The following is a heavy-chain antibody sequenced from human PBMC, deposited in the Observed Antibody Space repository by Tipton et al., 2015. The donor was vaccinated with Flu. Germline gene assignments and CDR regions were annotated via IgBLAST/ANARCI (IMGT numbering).Heavy chain of an antibody. D-gene: IGHD2-15*01. CDR2: IYTSGST. Sequence: LRLSCTVSGASIRSHYWSWVRQPAGKGLEWLGRIYTSGSTNYNPSLKGRVTMSGDTSKNQFSLKLSSVTAADTAVCYCARGPCSGGNCYVKGAFDIWGQGTMVTVSS. J-gene: IGHJ3*02. CDR3: ARGPCSGGNCYVKGAFDI. CDR1: GASIRSHY. V-gene: IGHV4-4*07.